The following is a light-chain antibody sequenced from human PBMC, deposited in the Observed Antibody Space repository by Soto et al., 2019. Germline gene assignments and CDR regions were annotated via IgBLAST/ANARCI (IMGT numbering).Light chain of an antibody. CDR3: QQYNGFSS. CDR1: QSISSW. CDR2: DAS. Sequence: DIQMTQSPSTLSASVGDRVTITCRASQSISSWLAWYQQKPGKAPKLLIYDASSLGSGVPSRFSGRGSGTEFTLTISSLQPDDFATYYCQQYNGFSSFGQGTKVEIK. V-gene: IGKV1-5*01. J-gene: IGKJ1*01.